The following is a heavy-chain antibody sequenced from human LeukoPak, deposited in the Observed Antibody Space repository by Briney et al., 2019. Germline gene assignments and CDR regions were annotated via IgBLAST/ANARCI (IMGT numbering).Heavy chain of an antibody. Sequence: ASVKVSCKASGGTFSSYAISWVRQAPGQGLEWMGRIIPIFGTANYAQKFQGRVTITTDESTSTAYMELSSLRSEDTAVYYCAGRDSTGTSDYWGQGTLVTVSS. CDR3: AGRDSTGTSDY. V-gene: IGHV1-69*05. J-gene: IGHJ4*02. D-gene: IGHD4-17*01. CDR1: GGTFSSYA. CDR2: IIPIFGTA.